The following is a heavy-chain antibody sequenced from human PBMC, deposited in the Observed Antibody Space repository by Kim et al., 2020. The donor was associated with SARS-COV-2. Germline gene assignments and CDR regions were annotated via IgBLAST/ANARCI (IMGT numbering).Heavy chain of an antibody. V-gene: IGHV3-30*04. CDR2: ISYDGSNK. D-gene: IGHD3-10*01. CDR1: GFTFSSYA. J-gene: IGHJ4*02. CDR3: ARDPGGAYLWFGELPPFFDY. Sequence: GGSLRLSCAASGFTFSSYAMHWVRQAPGKGLEWVAVISYDGSNKYYADSVKGRFTISRDNSKNTLYLQMNSLRAEDTAVYYCARDPGGAYLWFGELPPFFDYWGQGTPVTVCS.